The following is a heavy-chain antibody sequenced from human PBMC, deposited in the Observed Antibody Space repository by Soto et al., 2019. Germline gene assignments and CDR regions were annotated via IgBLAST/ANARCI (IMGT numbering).Heavy chain of an antibody. CDR3: ASSEGITIFGVVITSSGIDY. Sequence: QPGGSLRLSCAASGFTFSSYAMHWVRQAPGKGLEWVAVISYDGSNKYYADSVKGRFTISRDNSKNTLYLQMNSLRAEDTAVYYCASSEGITIFGVVITSSGIDYWGQGTLVTVSS. CDR1: GFTFSSYA. CDR2: ISYDGSNK. J-gene: IGHJ4*02. V-gene: IGHV3-30-3*01. D-gene: IGHD3-3*01.